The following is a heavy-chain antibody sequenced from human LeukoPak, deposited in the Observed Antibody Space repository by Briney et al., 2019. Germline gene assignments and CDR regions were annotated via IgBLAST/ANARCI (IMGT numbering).Heavy chain of an antibody. CDR3: AREGLVGATTPFDY. J-gene: IGHJ4*02. CDR1: GGSISSSSYY. Sequence: PSQTLSLTCTVSGGSISSSSYYWGWIRQPPGKGLEWIGSIYYSGSTYYNPSLKSRVTISVDTSKNQFSLKLSSVTAADTAVYYCAREGLVGATTPFDYWGQGTLVTVSS. V-gene: IGHV4-39*07. CDR2: IYYSGST. D-gene: IGHD1-26*01.